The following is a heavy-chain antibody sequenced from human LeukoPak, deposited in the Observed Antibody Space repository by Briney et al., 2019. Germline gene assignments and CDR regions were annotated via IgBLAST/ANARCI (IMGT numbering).Heavy chain of an antibody. Sequence: PSETLPLTCAVYGASFSGYYWSWIRQPPGKGLEWIGEINQSGSTNYNPSLKSRVTISVDTSKNQFSLKLSSVTAADTAVYYCARVSWFPGTSYYYMDVWGKGTTVAVSS. D-gene: IGHD1-1*01. V-gene: IGHV4-34*01. CDR2: INQSGST. CDR1: GASFSGYY. CDR3: ARVSWFPGTSYYYMDV. J-gene: IGHJ6*03.